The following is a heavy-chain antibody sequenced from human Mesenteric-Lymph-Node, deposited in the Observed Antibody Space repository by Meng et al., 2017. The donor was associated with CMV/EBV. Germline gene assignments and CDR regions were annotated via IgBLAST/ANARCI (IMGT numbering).Heavy chain of an antibody. D-gene: IGHD5/OR15-5a*01. CDR1: GASTTSSGNY. CDR2: IYYTGSP. J-gene: IGHJ4*02. V-gene: IGHV4-39*02. Sequence: AGASTTSSGNYWGWIRQPPGKGLEWIGDIYYTGSPYYNPSLKSRLTISMDTSNNHVSLTLTSLTAADTALYYCARRGDRVSGTGSDYWGQGILVTVSS. CDR3: ARRGDRVSGTGSDY.